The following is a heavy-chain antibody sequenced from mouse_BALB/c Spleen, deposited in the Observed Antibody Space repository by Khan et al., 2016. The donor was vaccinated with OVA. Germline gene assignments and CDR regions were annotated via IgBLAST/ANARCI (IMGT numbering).Heavy chain of an antibody. V-gene: IGHV14-3*02. Sequence: EVQLQQSGAELVKPGASVKLSCTPSGFNIKDTYLHWVKQRPEQGLEWIGRIAPANGNTKYDPKFQGKATITADTSSHTSYLQLNSLTSEDTAVYYCARPSYDPRDFEVWGAGTTVTVSS. D-gene: IGHD2-3*01. J-gene: IGHJ1*01. CDR1: GFNIKDTY. CDR2: IAPANGNT. CDR3: ARPSYDPRDFEV.